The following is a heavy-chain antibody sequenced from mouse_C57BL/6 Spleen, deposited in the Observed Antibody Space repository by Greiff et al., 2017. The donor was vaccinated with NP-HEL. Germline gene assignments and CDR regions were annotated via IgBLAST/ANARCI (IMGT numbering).Heavy chain of an antibody. J-gene: IGHJ2*01. CDR3: AYGISHYYFDY. D-gene: IGHD1-1*01. CDR1: GYTFTSYW. CDR2: IYPSDSET. V-gene: IGHV1-61*01. Sequence: QVQLQQPGAELVRPGSSVKLSCKASGYTFTSYWMDWVKQRPGQGLEWIGNIYPSDSETHYNQKFKDKATLTVDKSSSTAYMQLSSLTSEDSAVYYCAYGISHYYFDYWGQGTTLTVSS.